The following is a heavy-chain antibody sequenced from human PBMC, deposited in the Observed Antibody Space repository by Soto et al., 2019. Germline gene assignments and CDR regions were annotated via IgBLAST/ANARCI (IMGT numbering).Heavy chain of an antibody. D-gene: IGHD1-26*01. CDR2: ISSSSSTI. CDR3: ARVSGNYGIHYYYYMDV. V-gene: IGHV3-48*01. Sequence: PGGSLRLSCAASGFTFSSYSMNWVRQAPGKGLEWVSYISSSSSTIYYADSVKGRFTISRDNAKNLLYLQMNSLRAEDTAVYYCARVSGNYGIHYYYYMDVWGKGTTVTVSS. CDR1: GFTFSSYS. J-gene: IGHJ6*03.